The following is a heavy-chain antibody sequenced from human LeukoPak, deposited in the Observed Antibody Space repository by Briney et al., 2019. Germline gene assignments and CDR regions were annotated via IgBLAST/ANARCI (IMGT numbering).Heavy chain of an antibody. V-gene: IGHV4-39*01. J-gene: IGHJ4*02. Sequence: PSETLSLTCTVSGGSISSSSYYWGWIRQPPGKGLEWIGSIYYSGSTYYNPSLKSRVTISVDTSKNQFSLKLSSVTAADTAVYYCARQKASGVPLADEGRLYYFDYWGQGTLVTVSS. CDR2: IYYSGST. D-gene: IGHD2-21*02. CDR1: GGSISSSSYY. CDR3: ARQKASGVPLADEGRLYYFDY.